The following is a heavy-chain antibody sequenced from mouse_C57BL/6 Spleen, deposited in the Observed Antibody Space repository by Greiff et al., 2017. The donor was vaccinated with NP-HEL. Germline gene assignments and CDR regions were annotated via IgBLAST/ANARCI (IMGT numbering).Heavy chain of an antibody. CDR1: GFTFSSYA. CDR3: AREGDGYYGY. CDR2: ISDGGSYT. D-gene: IGHD2-3*01. V-gene: IGHV5-4*01. Sequence: EVKLMESGGGLVKPGGSLKLSCAASGFTFSSYAMSWVRQTPEKRLEWVATISDGGSYTYYPDNVKGRFTISRDNAKNNLYLQMSHLKSEDTAMYYCAREGDGYYGYWGQGTTLTVSS. J-gene: IGHJ2*01.